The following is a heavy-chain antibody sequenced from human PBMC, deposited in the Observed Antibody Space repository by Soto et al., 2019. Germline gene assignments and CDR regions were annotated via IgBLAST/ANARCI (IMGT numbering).Heavy chain of an antibody. D-gene: IGHD3-10*01. CDR1: GFTFSSYG. J-gene: IGHJ4*02. V-gene: IGHV3-30*18. CDR2: ISYHGSNK. CDR3: AKGLFRFGESPFDY. Sequence: GGSLRLSCAAAGFTFSSYGMHWVRQAQGKGLEWVAVISYHGSNKYYADSVKGRFTISRDNSKNTLYLQMNSLRAEETAVYYCAKGLFRFGESPFDYWGQGPLVTVSS.